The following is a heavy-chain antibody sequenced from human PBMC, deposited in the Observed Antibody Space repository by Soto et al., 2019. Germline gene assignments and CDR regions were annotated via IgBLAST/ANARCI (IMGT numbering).Heavy chain of an antibody. J-gene: IGHJ4*02. Sequence: AGGSLRLSCRGSGFTFSDFAMNWVRQAPNKGLEWVSTMTGSGDTTYYAESVKGRFTISRDNSKNTLFLHMTALRADDTAIYFCAKQAYGGNQSHFGSWGQGTLVTVSS. CDR3: AKQAYGGNQSHFGS. CDR1: GFTFSDFA. D-gene: IGHD4-17*01. CDR2: MTGSGDTT. V-gene: IGHV3-23*01.